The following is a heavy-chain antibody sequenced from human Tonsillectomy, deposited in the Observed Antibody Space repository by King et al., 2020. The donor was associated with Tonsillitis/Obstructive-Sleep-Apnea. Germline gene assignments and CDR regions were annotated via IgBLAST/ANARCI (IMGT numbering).Heavy chain of an antibody. J-gene: IGHJ4*02. V-gene: IGHV3-30*01. Sequence: QLVQSGGGVVQPGRSLRLSCAASGFTFSSYAMHWVRQAPGKGLEWVAVISYDGSNKYYADSVKSRFTISRDNSKNTLYLQMNSLRAEDTAVYYCARVGFDYWGQGTLVTVSS. CDR1: GFTFSSYA. CDR2: ISYDGSNK. CDR3: ARVGFDY.